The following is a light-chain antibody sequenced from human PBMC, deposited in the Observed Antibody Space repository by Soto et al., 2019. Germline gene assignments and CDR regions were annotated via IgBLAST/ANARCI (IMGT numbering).Light chain of an antibody. CDR2: GSS. CDR1: QSFTTSP. Sequence: EIVLTQSPGTLSLSPGERATLFCRASQSFTTSPLAWYQQKPGQAPRVLIFGSSSRSTGIPNRFSGSGSGTDFTLTIGRLEPEDSAVYYGQQYASSPRTFGQGTTVEIK. V-gene: IGKV3-20*01. CDR3: QQYASSPRT. J-gene: IGKJ1*01.